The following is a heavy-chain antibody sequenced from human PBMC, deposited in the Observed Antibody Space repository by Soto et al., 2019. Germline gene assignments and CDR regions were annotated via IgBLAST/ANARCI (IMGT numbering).Heavy chain of an antibody. Sequence: GASVKVSCKASGGTFSSCAISWVRQAPGQGLEWMGGIIPIFGTANYAQKFQGRVTITADESTSTAYMELSSLRSEDTAVYYCAREPDHYDSSGPRPVEGWGQGTLVTVSS. V-gene: IGHV1-69*13. D-gene: IGHD3-22*01. CDR2: IIPIFGTA. J-gene: IGHJ4*02. CDR1: GGTFSSCA. CDR3: AREPDHYDSSGPRPVEG.